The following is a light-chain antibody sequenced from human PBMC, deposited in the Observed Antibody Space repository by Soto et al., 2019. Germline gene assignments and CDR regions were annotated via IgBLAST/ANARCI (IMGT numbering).Light chain of an antibody. V-gene: IGKV3-20*01. CDR1: QSVSSSY. J-gene: IGKJ4*01. CDR3: QHYGSSPPLT. CDR2: GAS. Sequence: EIVLTQSPGTLYLSPGERATLSCRASQSVSSSYLAWYQQKPGQAPRLLIYGASSRATGIPDRFSGSGSGTDFTLTISRLEPEDFAVYSCQHYGSSPPLTFGGGTKVEIK.